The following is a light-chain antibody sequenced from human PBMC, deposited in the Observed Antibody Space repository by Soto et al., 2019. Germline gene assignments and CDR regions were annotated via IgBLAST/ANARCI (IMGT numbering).Light chain of an antibody. CDR1: QDINNY. CDR3: QQSYSTPT. Sequence: DIQMTQSPSSLSASVGDRVTITCQASQDINNYLNWYQQKPGKAPNFLIYDASNLETGVPSRFSGSGSGTDFTFTISSLQPEDFATYYCQQSYSTPTFGQGTKVDIK. V-gene: IGKV1-33*01. J-gene: IGKJ1*01. CDR2: DAS.